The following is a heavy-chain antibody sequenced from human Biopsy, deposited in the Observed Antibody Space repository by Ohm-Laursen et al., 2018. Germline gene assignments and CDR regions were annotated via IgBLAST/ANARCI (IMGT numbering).Heavy chain of an antibody. CDR3: AHGAPRDGYNEDFDY. Sequence: TQPLTLTCTFSGFSLSTRGVGVARIRQPPGKALQWLAPAYWDDDKRNSPTLKNRLTITMDTSLDQVVLTMTHMAPVDPGTYYSAHGAPRDGYNEDFDYWGQGTLVTVPP. J-gene: IGHJ4*02. D-gene: IGHD5-24*01. V-gene: IGHV2-5*02. CDR2: AYWDDDK. CDR1: GFSLSTRGVG.